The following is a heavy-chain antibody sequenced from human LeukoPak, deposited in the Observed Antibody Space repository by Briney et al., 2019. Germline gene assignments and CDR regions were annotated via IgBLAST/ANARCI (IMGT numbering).Heavy chain of an antibody. CDR3: ATGGEQQLDGLDY. CDR2: INPSGGST. J-gene: IGHJ4*02. V-gene: IGHV1-46*01. D-gene: IGHD6-13*01. CDR1: GYTFTSYY. Sequence: ASVKVSCKASGYTFTSYYMRWVRQAPGQGLEWMGIINPSGGSTSYAQKFQGRVTMTRDTSTSTVYMELSSLRSEDTAVYCCATGGEQQLDGLDYWGQGTLVTVSS.